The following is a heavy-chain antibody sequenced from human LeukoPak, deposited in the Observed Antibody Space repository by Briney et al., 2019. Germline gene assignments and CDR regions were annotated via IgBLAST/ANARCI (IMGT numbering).Heavy chain of an antibody. Sequence: GASVKVSCKASGGTFSSYAISWVRQAPGQGLEWMGGIIPIFGTANYAQKFQGRVTITADESTSTAYMELSSLRSEDTAVYYCATRRFYCSGGSCYTFFDYWGQGTLVTVSS. CDR2: IIPIFGTA. J-gene: IGHJ4*02. CDR1: GGTFSSYA. D-gene: IGHD2-15*01. V-gene: IGHV1-69*13. CDR3: ATRRFYCSGGSCYTFFDY.